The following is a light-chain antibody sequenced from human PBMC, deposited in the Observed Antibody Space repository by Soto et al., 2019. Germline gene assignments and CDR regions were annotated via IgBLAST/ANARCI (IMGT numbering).Light chain of an antibody. V-gene: IGKV1-39*01. Sequence: DIQMTQSPSSVSALIGDRVTITCRASQGVGSHVNWYQQKPGKAPNLLIHGASNLQSGVPSTFSGSGSGTDFTLTISSLQPEDFANYYCQQNYRAPLTFGGGTKVEIK. CDR3: QQNYRAPLT. J-gene: IGKJ4*01. CDR1: QGVGSH. CDR2: GAS.